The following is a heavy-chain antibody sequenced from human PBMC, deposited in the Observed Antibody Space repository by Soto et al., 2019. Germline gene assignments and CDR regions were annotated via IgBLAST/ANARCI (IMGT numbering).Heavy chain of an antibody. CDR2: INPNSGGT. Sequence: GASVKVSCKASGYTFTGYYMHWLRQAPGQGLEWMGWINPNSGGTNYAQKFQGWVTMTRDTSISTAYMELSRLRSDDTAVYYCARGGGYCSSTSCPGPLGDYAVDAFDIWGQGTMVTVSS. V-gene: IGHV1-2*04. D-gene: IGHD2-2*01. J-gene: IGHJ3*02. CDR1: GYTFTGYY. CDR3: ARGGGYCSSTSCPGPLGDYAVDAFDI.